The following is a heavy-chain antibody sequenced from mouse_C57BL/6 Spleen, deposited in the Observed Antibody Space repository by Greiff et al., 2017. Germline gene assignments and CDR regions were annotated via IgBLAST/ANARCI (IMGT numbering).Heavy chain of an antibody. V-gene: IGHV6-3*01. Sequence: EVLLVESGGGLVQPGGSMKLSCVASGFTFSNYWMNWVRQSPEKGLEWVAQIRLKSDNYATHYAESVKGRFTISRDDSKSSVYLQMNNLRAEDTGMYYCTGSVAYYFDYWGQGTTLTVSS. J-gene: IGHJ2*01. CDR1: GFTFSNYW. CDR3: TGSVAYYFDY. D-gene: IGHD1-1*01. CDR2: IRLKSDNYAT.